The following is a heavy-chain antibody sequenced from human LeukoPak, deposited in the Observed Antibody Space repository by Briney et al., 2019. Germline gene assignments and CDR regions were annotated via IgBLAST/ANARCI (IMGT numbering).Heavy chain of an antibody. CDR3: TVNYDFC. J-gene: IGHJ4*02. Sequence: SSETLSLTCAVYNGPLTGYFWSWIRQSRGKGLEWIGEIDHAGSISYNPSLKSRVIVSRETSRKQFSLKLSSVTAADSAVYYCTVNYDFCGGQGTLVTVSS. CDR2: IDHAGSI. D-gene: IGHD3-3*01. V-gene: IGHV4-34*01. CDR1: NGPLTGYF.